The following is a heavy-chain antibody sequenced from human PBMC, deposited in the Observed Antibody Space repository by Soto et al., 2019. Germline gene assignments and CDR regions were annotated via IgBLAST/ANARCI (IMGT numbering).Heavy chain of an antibody. D-gene: IGHD5-18*01. CDR2: INPNSGGT. CDR3: ARADTAMVRGGYYYYGMDV. Sequence: ASVKVSCKASGYTFTGYYMHWVRQAPGQGLEWMGWINPNSGGTNYAQKFQGWVTMTRDTSISTAYMELSRLRSDDTAVYYCARADTAMVRGGYYYYGMDVWGQGTTVTVSS. J-gene: IGHJ6*02. V-gene: IGHV1-2*04. CDR1: GYTFTGYY.